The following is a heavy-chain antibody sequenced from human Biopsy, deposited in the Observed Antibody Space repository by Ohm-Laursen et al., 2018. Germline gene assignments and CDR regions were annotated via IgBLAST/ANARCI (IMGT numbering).Heavy chain of an antibody. CDR3: VREPKTGTAEAWYFDL. Sequence: SDTLSLTCSVSGASVKTSGYFWAWIRQRPGKGLEWIGYISYNERTHYNPSLTSRLAISFDTSNNRISLQLRSVSVAVTAVYYCVREPKTGTAEAWYFDLWGRGSPVTVPS. J-gene: IGHJ2*01. CDR2: ISYNERT. CDR1: GASVKTSGYF. V-gene: IGHV4-31*03. D-gene: IGHD3-9*01.